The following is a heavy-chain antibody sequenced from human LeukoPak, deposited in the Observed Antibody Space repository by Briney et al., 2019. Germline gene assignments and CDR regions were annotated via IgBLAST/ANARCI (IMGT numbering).Heavy chain of an antibody. CDR2: IYSGGST. CDR3: ARDLDYYDSSGYLDAFDI. D-gene: IGHD3-22*01. J-gene: IGHJ3*02. V-gene: IGHV3-66*01. Sequence: GGSLRLSCAASGFTVSSNYMSWVRQAPGKGLEWVSVIYSGGSTYYADSVKGRFTISRDNSKNTLYLQMNSLRAEDTAVYYCARDLDYYDSSGYLDAFDIWGQGTMATVSS. CDR1: GFTVSSNY.